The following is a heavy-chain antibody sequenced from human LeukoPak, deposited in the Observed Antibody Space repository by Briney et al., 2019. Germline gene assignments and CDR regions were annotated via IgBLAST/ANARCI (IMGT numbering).Heavy chain of an antibody. CDR1: GCSFSSYS. CDR2: SSSSRSTI. CDR3: ARVGRSGGVFYS. Sequence: GGSLRLSCAASGCSFSSYSMNWVRQAPGKGLERVSYSSSSRSTIYYADSVKGRLTISRENAKNSLYLQMNSLRAEDTAVYYCARVGRSGGVFYSGGQGTLVTVSS. V-gene: IGHV3-48*01. D-gene: IGHD3-10*01. J-gene: IGHJ4*02.